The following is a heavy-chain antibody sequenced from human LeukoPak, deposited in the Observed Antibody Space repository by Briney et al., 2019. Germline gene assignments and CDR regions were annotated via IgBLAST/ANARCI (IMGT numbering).Heavy chain of an antibody. CDR3: ARKPITGTTLGPFDM. CDR2: LSGSGSAF. D-gene: IGHD1-7*01. CDR1: GFTFRIYE. V-gene: IGHV3-48*03. Sequence: QSGGSLRLSCEDSGFTFRIYEMSWVRQAPGKGLEWIAYLSGSGSAFSYADSVKSRFTIARDNAKNSVYLEMNSLRADDTPVYYCARKPITGTTLGPFDMWGQGTMVTVSS. J-gene: IGHJ3*02.